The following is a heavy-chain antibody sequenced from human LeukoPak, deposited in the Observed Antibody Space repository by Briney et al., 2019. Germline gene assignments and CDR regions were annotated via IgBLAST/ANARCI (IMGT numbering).Heavy chain of an antibody. CDR3: ATFQAYANSGHLRPYFDY. Sequence: ASVKVSCKISGYSLTELAIHWVRQAPGKGLEWMGGSDPEDVKTSFAEKFQGRVTFTEDTSTDTAFMELSRLRSDDTAVYYCATFQAYANSGHLRPYFDYWGQGTLVTVSS. D-gene: IGHD3-22*01. CDR1: GYSLTELA. V-gene: IGHV1-24*01. CDR2: SDPEDVKT. J-gene: IGHJ4*02.